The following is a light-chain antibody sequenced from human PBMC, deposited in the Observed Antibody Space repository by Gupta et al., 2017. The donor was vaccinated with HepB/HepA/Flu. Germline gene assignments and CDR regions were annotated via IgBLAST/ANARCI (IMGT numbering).Light chain of an antibody. J-gene: IGKJ2*01. Sequence: EIVMTQSPPTLSVSPGETATLSCRASQSVSNNLAWYQKKPGQAPRLLVYGISTRATGIQARFSGSGYGTYFSLTISSRQPEDSAVYYCQQYNNWPPDTFGQGTKVEIK. CDR2: GIS. V-gene: IGKV3-15*01. CDR3: QQYNNWPPDT. CDR1: QSVSNN.